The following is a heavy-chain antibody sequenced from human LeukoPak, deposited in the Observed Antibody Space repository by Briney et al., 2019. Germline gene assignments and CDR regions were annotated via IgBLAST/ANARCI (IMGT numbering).Heavy chain of an antibody. CDR3: AKDLLLWSSHVYGY. D-gene: IGHD3-10*01. V-gene: IGHV3-23*01. CDR2: ISGSGGST. Sequence: GGSLRLSCAASGFTFSSSAMNWVRQAPGKGLEWVSAISGSGGSTYYADSVKGRFTISRDNSKNTLYLQMNSLRAEDTAVYYCAKDLLLWSSHVYGYWGQGTLVTVSS. J-gene: IGHJ4*02. CDR1: GFTFSSSA.